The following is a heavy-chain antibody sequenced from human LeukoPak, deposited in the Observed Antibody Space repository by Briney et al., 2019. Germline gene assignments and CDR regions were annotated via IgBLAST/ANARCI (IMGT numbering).Heavy chain of an antibody. CDR2: IIPIFGTA. Sequence: RASVKVSCKASGGTFSSYAISWVRQAPGQGLEWMGGIIPIFGTANYAQKFQGRVTITADESTSTAYMELSSLRSEDTAVYYCASNYYNSSVYYYYVMDVGGQGPTVTVPS. CDR1: GGTFSSYA. J-gene: IGHJ6*02. V-gene: IGHV1-69*13. CDR3: ASNYYNSSVYYYYVMDV. D-gene: IGHD3-22*01.